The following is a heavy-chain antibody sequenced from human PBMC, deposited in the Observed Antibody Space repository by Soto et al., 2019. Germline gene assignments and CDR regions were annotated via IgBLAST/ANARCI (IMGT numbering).Heavy chain of an antibody. Sequence: ASVKVSCKASGYTFTSYYMHWVLQAPGQGLEWMGIINPSGGSTSYAQKFQGRVTMTRDTSTSTVYMELSSLRSEDTAVYYCARLAAAAKYFDYWGQGTLVTVSS. D-gene: IGHD6-13*01. V-gene: IGHV1-46*01. CDR2: INPSGGST. CDR3: ARLAAAAKYFDY. CDR1: GYTFTSYY. J-gene: IGHJ4*02.